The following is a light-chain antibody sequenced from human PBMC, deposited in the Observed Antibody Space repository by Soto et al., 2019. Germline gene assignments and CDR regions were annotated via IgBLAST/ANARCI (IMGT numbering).Light chain of an antibody. CDR3: SSYAGSSNV. CDR2: EVN. V-gene: IGLV2-8*01. Sequence: QSALTQPPCASGSPGQSVAISCTGTSSDVGGYNYVSWCQQHPGKAPKLMIYEVNKRPSGVPDRFSGSKSGNTASLTVSGLQAEDEADYYCSSYAGSSNVFGTGTKVTVL. CDR1: SSDVGGYNY. J-gene: IGLJ1*01.